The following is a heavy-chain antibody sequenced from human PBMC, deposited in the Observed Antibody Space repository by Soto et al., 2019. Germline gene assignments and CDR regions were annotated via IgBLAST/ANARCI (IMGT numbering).Heavy chain of an antibody. J-gene: IGHJ3*02. CDR2: INNDGSNT. CDR1: GFTFSTYW. V-gene: IGHV3-74*01. Sequence: GGSLRLSCAASGFTFSTYWMHWVRQAPGKGLVWVSRINNDGSNTSSADSVKGRFTISRDNAENTLHLQMNSLRAEDTAVYYCARGTFDYSNGDAFDIWGQGTMVTVSS. D-gene: IGHD4-4*01. CDR3: ARGTFDYSNGDAFDI.